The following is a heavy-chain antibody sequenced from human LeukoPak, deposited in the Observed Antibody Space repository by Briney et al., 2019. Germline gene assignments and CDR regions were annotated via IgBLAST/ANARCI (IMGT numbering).Heavy chain of an antibody. V-gene: IGHV3-74*01. CDR3: AKDMTGPDNS. CDR2: INTDGTYT. D-gene: IGHD3-16*01. CDR1: GFPFSAYW. J-gene: IGHJ4*02. Sequence: GGSLRLSCAASGFPFSAYWVHWVRQAPGKGLVWVSRINTDGTYTSYADSVKGRFTISRDNAQNTLFLQMTSLRVEDTAVYYCAKDMTGPDNSWGPGTLVTVSS.